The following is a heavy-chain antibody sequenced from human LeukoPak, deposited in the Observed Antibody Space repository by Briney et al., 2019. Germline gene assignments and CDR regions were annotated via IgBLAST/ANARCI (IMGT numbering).Heavy chain of an antibody. V-gene: IGHV4-39*01. CDR3: ARHRGYYYYYMDV. Sequence: SENLSLTCTVSGGSISSSTYYWGWIRQPPGKGLEWIGSMYYSGSTYYNPSLKSRVTISVDTSKNQFSLKLSSVTAADTAVYYCARHRGYYYYYMDVWGKGTTVTISS. J-gene: IGHJ6*03. CDR1: GGSISSSTYY. CDR2: MYYSGST.